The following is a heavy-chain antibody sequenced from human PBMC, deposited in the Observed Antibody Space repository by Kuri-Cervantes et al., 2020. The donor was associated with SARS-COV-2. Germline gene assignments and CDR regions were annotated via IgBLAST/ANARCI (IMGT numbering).Heavy chain of an antibody. CDR2: SNAGNGNT. CDR3: ARFLFSGTYYFDY. CDR1: GYTFTSYA. J-gene: IGHJ4*02. Sequence: ASVKVSCKASGYTFTSYAMHWVRQAPGQRLEWMGWSNAGNGNTKYSQEFQGRVTITRDTSASTAYMELSSLRPEDMAVYYCARFLFSGTYYFDYWGQGTLVTVSS. V-gene: IGHV1-3*02. D-gene: IGHD2/OR15-2a*01.